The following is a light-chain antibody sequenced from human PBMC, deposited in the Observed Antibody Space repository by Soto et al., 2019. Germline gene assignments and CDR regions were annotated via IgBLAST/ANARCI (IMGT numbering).Light chain of an antibody. J-gene: IGKJ2*02. CDR2: GAS. CDR1: QSVSRNF. V-gene: IGKV3-20*01. Sequence: EIVLTQSPGTLSLSPGERATLSCRASQSVSRNFLAWYQQKPGQAPKLLISGASSRATGIPDRFSGSGSGTDFTLTISRLEAEDFALYSCQQYGRAPGTFGQGTKLEI. CDR3: QQYGRAPGT.